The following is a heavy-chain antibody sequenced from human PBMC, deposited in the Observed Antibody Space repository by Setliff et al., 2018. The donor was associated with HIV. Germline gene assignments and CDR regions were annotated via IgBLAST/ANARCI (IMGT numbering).Heavy chain of an antibody. Sequence: SETLSLTCAVYGESLSDYYWSWIRQPPGKGLEWIGEINHNKSSDYNPSLKSRVTMSVDTSKNQFSLKVKSVTAAATAVYYCARGWVRGPIISPGTYFSYGWDVWGQGTPVTVSS. V-gene: IGHV4-34*01. J-gene: IGHJ6*02. CDR3: ARGWVRGPIISPGTYFSYGWDV. CDR2: INHNKSS. D-gene: IGHD3-10*01. CDR1: GESLSDYY.